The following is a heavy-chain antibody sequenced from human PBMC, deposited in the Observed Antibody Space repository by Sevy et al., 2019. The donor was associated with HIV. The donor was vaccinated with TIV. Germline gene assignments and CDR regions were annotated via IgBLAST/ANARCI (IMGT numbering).Heavy chain of an antibody. Sequence: SETLSLTCAVSGYSISSGYYWGWIRQPPGKGLEWIGSIYYSGSTYYNPSLKSRVTISVDTSKNQFSLKLSSVTAADTAVYYCARDLVSGWPDYYYYYMDVWGKGTTVTVSS. V-gene: IGHV4-38-2*02. CDR2: IYYSGST. J-gene: IGHJ6*03. CDR1: GYSISSGYY. CDR3: ARDLVSGWPDYYYYYMDV. D-gene: IGHD6-19*01.